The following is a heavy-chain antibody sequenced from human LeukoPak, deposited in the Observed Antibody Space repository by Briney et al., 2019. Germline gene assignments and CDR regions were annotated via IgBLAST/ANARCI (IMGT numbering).Heavy chain of an antibody. D-gene: IGHD3-3*01. CDR1: GFTFRSYA. Sequence: GGSPRLSCEASGFTFRSYAMTWVRQAPGMGLEWVSAISGSGGKTYYADSVKGRFTISRDNSRNTLYLQMNSLRAEDTAVYYCAQGDSYYDFLLSVWGQGTMVIVSS. CDR2: ISGSGGKT. V-gene: IGHV3-23*01. J-gene: IGHJ3*01. CDR3: AQGDSYYDFLLSV.